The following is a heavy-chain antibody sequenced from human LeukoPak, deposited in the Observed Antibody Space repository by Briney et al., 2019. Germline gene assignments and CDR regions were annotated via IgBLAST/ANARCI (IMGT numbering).Heavy chain of an antibody. V-gene: IGHV3-23*01. CDR1: GFTFSNYA. CDR3: AKGTQFGSTHWFDP. Sequence: GGSLRLSCAASGFTFSNYAMNWVRQAPWKGLDWVSTISVGHSTNYAGSVKGRFTISRDNSINTLYLQMNSLRAEDTAVYYCAKGTQFGSTHWFDPWGQGILVTVSS. CDR2: ISVGHST. J-gene: IGHJ5*02. D-gene: IGHD3-16*01.